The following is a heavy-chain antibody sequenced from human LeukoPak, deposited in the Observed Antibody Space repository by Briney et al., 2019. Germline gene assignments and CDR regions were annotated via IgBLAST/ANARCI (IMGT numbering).Heavy chain of an antibody. Sequence: GASVKVSCKASGYTFTSYDINWVRQATGQGLEWMGWMNPNSGNTGYAQKFQGRVTITRNTSISTAYMELSSLRSEDTAVYYCARGRPTSYARWFDPWGQGTLVTVSS. CDR2: MNPNSGNT. D-gene: IGHD1-26*01. V-gene: IGHV1-8*03. J-gene: IGHJ5*02. CDR3: ARGRPTSYARWFDP. CDR1: GYTFTSYD.